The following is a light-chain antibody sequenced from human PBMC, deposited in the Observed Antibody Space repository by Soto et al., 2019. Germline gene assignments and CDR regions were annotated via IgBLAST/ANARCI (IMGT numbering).Light chain of an antibody. CDR1: SSNIGSNT. J-gene: IGLJ2*01. CDR3: AAWDDSLNGVV. V-gene: IGLV1-44*01. Sequence: QSVLTQPPSASGTPGQRVTIACSGSSSNIGSNTVNWYQQLPGTAPKVLIYSNNQRPSGVPDRFSGSKSATSASLAISGLQSDDEAEYYCAAWDDSLNGVVFGGGNQLTVL. CDR2: SNN.